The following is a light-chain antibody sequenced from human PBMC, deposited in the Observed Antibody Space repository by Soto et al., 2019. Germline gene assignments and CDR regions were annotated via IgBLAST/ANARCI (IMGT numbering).Light chain of an antibody. J-gene: IGKJ1*01. Sequence: EIVLTQSPATLSVSPGEGATLSCRASQSVSSDLAWYQHRPGQAPRLLISGSSTRATDIPDRFRGSGSGTVFTLTISSLQSEDFAVYDCQQYADWPRTFGQGTKVEIK. CDR2: GSS. V-gene: IGKV3D-15*01. CDR3: QQYADWPRT. CDR1: QSVSSD.